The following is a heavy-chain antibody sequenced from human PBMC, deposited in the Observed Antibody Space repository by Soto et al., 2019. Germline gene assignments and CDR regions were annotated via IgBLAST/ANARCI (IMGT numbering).Heavy chain of an antibody. J-gene: IGHJ5*02. CDR3: ARDGDLRSDFWSGPLGGGWFDP. CDR2: SIPIFGST. V-gene: IGHV1-69*12. CDR1: GGTFSNSA. D-gene: IGHD3-3*01. Sequence: QVQLVQSGAEVRKPGSSVKVSCKASGGTFSNSAITWVRQAPGQGLEWVGGSIPIFGSTNYAQKFQGRVTITAAESTSTAYMELSSLTSEDTAVYYCARDGDLRSDFWSGPLGGGWFDPWGQGTLVTVSS.